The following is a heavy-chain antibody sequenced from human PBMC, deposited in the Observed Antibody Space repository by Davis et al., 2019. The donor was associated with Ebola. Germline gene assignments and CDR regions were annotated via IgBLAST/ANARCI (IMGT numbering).Heavy chain of an antibody. CDR2: IYYSGST. V-gene: IGHV4-59*01. CDR3: ARAGIYRPYYFDY. Sequence: PSETLSLTCTVSGGSISSYYWTWIRQPPGKGLEWIGYIYYSGSTDYNPSLKSRVTLSIDTSKNQFSLQLTSVTAADTAVYHCARAGIYRPYYFDYWGQGTLVTVSS. J-gene: IGHJ4*02. D-gene: IGHD3-16*02. CDR1: GGSISSYY.